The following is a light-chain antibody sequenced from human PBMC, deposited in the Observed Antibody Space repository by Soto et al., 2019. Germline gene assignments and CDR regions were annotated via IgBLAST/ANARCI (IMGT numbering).Light chain of an antibody. V-gene: IGKV3-20*01. CDR3: QQYGSSFT. CDR2: GAS. Sequence: IVLTQSPGTLSLSPGESATLSCRASQSVSSSYLAWYQQTPGQAPRLLIYGASSRATGIPDRFSGSGSGTDFTLTISRLEPEDFAVYYCQQYGSSFTFGPGTKVDIK. J-gene: IGKJ3*01. CDR1: QSVSSSY.